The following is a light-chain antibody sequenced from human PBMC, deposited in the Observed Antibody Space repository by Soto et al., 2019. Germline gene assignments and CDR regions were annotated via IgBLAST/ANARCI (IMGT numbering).Light chain of an antibody. J-gene: IGKJ5*01. CDR1: QSVSSY. CDR3: QQRSNWPRT. CDR2: DAS. V-gene: IGKV3-11*01. Sequence: EIVLTQSQATLSLSPGERATLSCLASQSVSSYLAWYQQKPGQAPRLLIYDASNRATGIPARFSGSGSGTDFTLTISSLEPEDFAVYYCQQRSNWPRTFGQGTRLEIK.